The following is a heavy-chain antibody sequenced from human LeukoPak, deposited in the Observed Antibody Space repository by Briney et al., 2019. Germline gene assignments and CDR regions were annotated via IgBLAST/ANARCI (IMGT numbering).Heavy chain of an antibody. CDR1: GYTFTSYD. J-gene: IGHJ4*02. D-gene: IGHD6-25*01. CDR2: MNPNSGNT. V-gene: IGHV1-8*01. Sequence: ASVKVSCKASGYTFTSYDINWVRQAPGQGLEWMGWMNPNSGNTGYAQKFQGRVTMTRNTSISTAYMELSSLRSEDTAVYYCARVYRLGIAASSYWGQGTLVTVSS. CDR3: ARVYRLGIAASSY.